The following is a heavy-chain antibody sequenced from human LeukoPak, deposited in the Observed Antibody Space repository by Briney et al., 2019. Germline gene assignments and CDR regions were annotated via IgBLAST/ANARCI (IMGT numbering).Heavy chain of an antibody. D-gene: IGHD3-3*01. V-gene: IGHV3-30*14. CDR1: GFTFSSYA. CDR3: ARTYYDFWSGYSERGYFDY. J-gene: IGHJ4*02. CDR2: ISYDGSNK. Sequence: GGSLRLSCAASGFTFSSYAMHWVRQAPGKGLECVAVISYDGSNKYYVDSVKGRFTISRDNSQNTLYLQMNSLRAEDTAVYYCARTYYDFWSGYSERGYFDYWGQGTLVTVSS.